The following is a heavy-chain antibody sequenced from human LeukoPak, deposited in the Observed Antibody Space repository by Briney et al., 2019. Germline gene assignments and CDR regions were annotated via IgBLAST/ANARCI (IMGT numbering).Heavy chain of an antibody. CDR3: VRSITATTWVYS. CDR1: GFTLSDHH. Sequence: GGSLRLSCAASGFTLSDHHMDWVRQAPGKGLEWVGRTKNKANNYNTEYAASVKGRFTISRDDSKDSLYLQMNSLKTEDTAIYFYVRSITATTWVYSWGQGTLVAVS. CDR2: TKNKANNYNT. V-gene: IGHV3-72*01. J-gene: IGHJ4*02. D-gene: IGHD1-7*01.